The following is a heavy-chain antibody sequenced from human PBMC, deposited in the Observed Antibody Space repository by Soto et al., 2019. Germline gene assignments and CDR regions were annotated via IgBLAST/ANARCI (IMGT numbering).Heavy chain of an antibody. CDR2: IYYRGST. CDR1: GGSISTNH. D-gene: IGHD1-1*01. V-gene: IGHV4-59*01. J-gene: IGHJ6*02. Sequence: SETLSLTCTVSGGSISTNHWTWIRQPPGKGLEWIGYIYYRGSTNYNPSLKSRVSISVDTSKNQFSLKLSSVTAADTAVYYCARDDNNYGMDVWGQGTTVTAP. CDR3: ARDDNNYGMDV.